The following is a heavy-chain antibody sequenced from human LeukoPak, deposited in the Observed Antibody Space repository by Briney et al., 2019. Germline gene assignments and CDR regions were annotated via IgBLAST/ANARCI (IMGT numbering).Heavy chain of an antibody. CDR2: IYYSGST. CDR1: GGSNSSYY. J-gene: IGHJ6*03. V-gene: IGHV4-59*12. CDR3: ARDRPRLRGYSYGYYYYMDV. Sequence: SETLSLTCTVSGGSNSSYYWSWIRQPPGKGLEWIGSIYYSGSTYYNPSLKCRVTISVDTSKNQVSLKLSSVTAADTAVYYCARDRPRLRGYSYGYYYYMDVWGKGTTVTVSS. D-gene: IGHD5-18*01.